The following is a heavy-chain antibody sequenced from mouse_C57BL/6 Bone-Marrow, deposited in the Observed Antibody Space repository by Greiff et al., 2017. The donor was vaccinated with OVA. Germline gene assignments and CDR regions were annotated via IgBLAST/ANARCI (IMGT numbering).Heavy chain of an antibody. CDR2: IRSKSNNYAT. J-gene: IGHJ4*01. Sequence: EVQVVESGGGLVQPKGSLKLSCAASGFSFNTYAMNWVRQAPGKGLEWVARIRSKSNNYATYYADSVKDRFTISRDDSESMLYLQMNNLKTEDTAMYYCVRHCYAMDYWGQGTSVTVSS. CDR1: GFSFNTYA. CDR3: VRHCYAMDY. V-gene: IGHV10-1*01.